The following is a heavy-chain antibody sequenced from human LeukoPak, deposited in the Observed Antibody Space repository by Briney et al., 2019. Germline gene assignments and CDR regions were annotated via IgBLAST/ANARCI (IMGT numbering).Heavy chain of an antibody. V-gene: IGHV1-24*01. CDR2: FDPEDGET. Sequence: ASVKVSCKASGYTLTELSMHWVRQAPGKGLEWMGGFDPEDGETIYAQKFQGRVTMTEDTSTDTAYMELSSLRSEDTAVYYCATWKGYDSYYYMDVWGKGTTVTVSS. D-gene: IGHD5-12*01. CDR1: GYTLTELS. CDR3: ATWKGYDSYYYMDV. J-gene: IGHJ6*03.